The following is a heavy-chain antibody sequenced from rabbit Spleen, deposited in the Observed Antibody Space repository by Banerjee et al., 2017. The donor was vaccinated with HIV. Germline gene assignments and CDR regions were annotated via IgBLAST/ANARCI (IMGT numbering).Heavy chain of an antibody. J-gene: IGHJ4*01. CDR2: TVGGRSTFT. CDR1: GFSFSSNDY. CDR3: ASDPSIRDYLYAGYNL. D-gene: IGHD3-3*01. Sequence: QSLEESGGGLVQPEGSLTLTCKASGFSFSSNDYMCWVRQAPGKGLEWIACTVGGRSTFTYFATWAKGRFTCSKTSSTTVTLQMTRLTAADTATYFCASDPSIRDYLYAGYNLWGPGTLVTVS. V-gene: IGHV1S40*01.